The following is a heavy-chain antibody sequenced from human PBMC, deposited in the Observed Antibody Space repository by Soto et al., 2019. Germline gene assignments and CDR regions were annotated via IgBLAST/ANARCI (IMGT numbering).Heavy chain of an antibody. CDR1: GFTFSSYG. Sequence: QVQLVESGGGVVQPGRSLRLSCAASGFTFSSYGMHWVRQAPGKGLEWVAVISYDGSNKYYADSVKGRFTISRDNSKNTLYLQMNSLRAEDTAVYYCAKDSSSGGGFDPWGQGTLVTVSS. CDR3: AKDSSSGGGFDP. V-gene: IGHV3-30*18. J-gene: IGHJ5*02. CDR2: ISYDGSNK. D-gene: IGHD6-19*01.